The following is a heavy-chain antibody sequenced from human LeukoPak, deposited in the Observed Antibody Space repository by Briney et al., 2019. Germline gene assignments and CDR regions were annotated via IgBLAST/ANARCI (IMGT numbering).Heavy chain of an antibody. CDR2: INPNSGGT. CDR3: ARRYYYDSSGYLSSYYYMDV. CDR1: GYTFTGYY. Sequence: ASVKVSCKASGYTFTGYYMHWVRQAPGQGLEWMGRINPNSGGTNYAQKFQGRVTMTRDTSISTAYMELSRLRSDDTAVYYCARRYYYDSSGYLSSYYYMDVWGKGTTVTVSS. V-gene: IGHV1-2*06. D-gene: IGHD3-22*01. J-gene: IGHJ6*03.